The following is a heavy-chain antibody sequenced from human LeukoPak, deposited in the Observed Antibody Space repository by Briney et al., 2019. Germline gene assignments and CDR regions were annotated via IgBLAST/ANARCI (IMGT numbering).Heavy chain of an antibody. Sequence: GGSLRLSCAASGFTFSSYGMHWVRQAPGKGLEWVAFIRYDGSNKYYADSVKGRFTISRDNSKNTLYLQMNSLRAEDTAVYYCAKHVDCSGGSCYHSPFFQHWGQGTLVTVSS. CDR1: GFTFSSYG. CDR2: IRYDGSNK. J-gene: IGHJ1*01. CDR3: AKHVDCSGGSCYHSPFFQH. D-gene: IGHD2-15*01. V-gene: IGHV3-30*02.